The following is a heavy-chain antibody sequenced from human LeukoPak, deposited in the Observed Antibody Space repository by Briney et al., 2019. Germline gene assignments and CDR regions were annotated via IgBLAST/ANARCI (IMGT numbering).Heavy chain of an antibody. Sequence: WGSLRLSRAASGFTFSSYSMNWVRQAPGKGLEWVSYISSSSSTIYYADSVKGRFTISRDNAKNSLYLQMNSLRAEDTAVYYCAGEYSSSYEIDYWGQGTLVTVSS. V-gene: IGHV3-48*01. CDR1: GFTFSSYS. D-gene: IGHD6-6*01. J-gene: IGHJ4*02. CDR3: AGEYSSSYEIDY. CDR2: ISSSSSTI.